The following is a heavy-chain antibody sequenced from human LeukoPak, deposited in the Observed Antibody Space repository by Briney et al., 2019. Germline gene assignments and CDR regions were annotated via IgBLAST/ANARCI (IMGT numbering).Heavy chain of an antibody. Sequence: SETLSLTCTVSGGSISSGGYYWTWIRQHPGKGLEWIGYIYYSGSTYYNPSLKSRVTISVDASKNQFSLKLSSVTATDTAVYYCASLTTVTQGYFDSWGQGTLVTVS. J-gene: IGHJ4*02. D-gene: IGHD4-17*01. CDR3: ASLTTVTQGYFDS. CDR1: GGSISSGGYY. CDR2: IYYSGST. V-gene: IGHV4-31*03.